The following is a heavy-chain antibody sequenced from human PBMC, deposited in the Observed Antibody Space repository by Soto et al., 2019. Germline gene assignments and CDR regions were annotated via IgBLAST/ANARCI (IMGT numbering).Heavy chain of an antibody. CDR1: GGSFGKSA. J-gene: IGHJ4*02. Sequence: SVKVSCKASGGSFGKSAINWVRQTPGQGLEWLGGFIPVYQTLNYAQKFQGRVTITADESTGTAYMTLSSLASDDTAVYYCATGVIWIGYFTVDSWGQGTRVTVSS. D-gene: IGHD3-3*01. CDR2: FIPVYQTL. CDR3: ATGVIWIGYFTVDS. V-gene: IGHV1-69*13.